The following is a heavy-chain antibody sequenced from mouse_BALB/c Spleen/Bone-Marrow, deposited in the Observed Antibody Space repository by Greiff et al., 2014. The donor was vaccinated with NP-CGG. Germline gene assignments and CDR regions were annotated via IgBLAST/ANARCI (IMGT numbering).Heavy chain of an antibody. V-gene: IGHV14-3*02. D-gene: IGHD1-1*01. CDR1: GFNIKDTY. Sequence: DVHLVESGAELVKPGASVKLSCTASGFNIKDTYMHWVKQRPEQGLEWIGRIDPANGNTKYDPKFQGKATITADTSSNTAYLQLSSLTSEDTAVYYCAIYYYGSRGFAYWGQGTLVTVSA. CDR2: IDPANGNT. J-gene: IGHJ3*01. CDR3: AIYYYGSRGFAY.